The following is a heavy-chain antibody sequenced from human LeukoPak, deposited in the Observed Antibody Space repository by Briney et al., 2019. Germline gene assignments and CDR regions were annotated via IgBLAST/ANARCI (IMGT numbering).Heavy chain of an antibody. V-gene: IGHV4-4*02. CDR1: GGSISSSNW. D-gene: IGHD1-26*01. Sequence: PSGTLSLTCAVSGGSISSSNWWSWVRQPPGKGLEWLGTFHKSGNTYYNPSLRSRVTISGDTSNNQLSLKVNSVTAADTAVYYCARESEVGAAFFDYWGQGTLVTVSS. CDR2: FHKSGNT. CDR3: ARESEVGAAFFDY. J-gene: IGHJ4*02.